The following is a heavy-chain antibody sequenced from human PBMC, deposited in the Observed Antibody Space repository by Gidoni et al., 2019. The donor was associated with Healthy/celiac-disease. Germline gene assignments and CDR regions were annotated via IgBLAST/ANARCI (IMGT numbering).Heavy chain of an antibody. V-gene: IGHV3-30-3*01. D-gene: IGHD6-13*01. CDR2: ISYDGSNK. Sequence: QVQLVESGGGVVQPGRSLRLSCAAPGFTFSSYAMHWVRQAPGKGLEWVAVISYDGSNKYYADSVKGRFTISRDNSKNTLYLQMNSLRAEDTAVYYCARALIAAAGSLGYWGQGTLVTVSS. CDR3: ARALIAAAGSLGY. CDR1: GFTFSSYA. J-gene: IGHJ4*02.